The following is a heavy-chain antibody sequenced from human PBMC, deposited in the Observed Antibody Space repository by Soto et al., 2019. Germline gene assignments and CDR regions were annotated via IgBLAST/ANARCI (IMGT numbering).Heavy chain of an antibody. Sequence: PSETLSLTCAVSDYSISSGYYWGWIRQPPGKGLEWIGIIYHSGSTYYNPSLRSRVSISLDTSKNQFSLKLSSVTAADTAMYYCERGLEYYAMDVWGQETTVTVSS. V-gene: IGHV4-38-2*01. J-gene: IGHJ6*02. CDR1: DYSISSGYY. CDR3: ERGLEYYAMDV. CDR2: IYHSGST. D-gene: IGHD3-3*01.